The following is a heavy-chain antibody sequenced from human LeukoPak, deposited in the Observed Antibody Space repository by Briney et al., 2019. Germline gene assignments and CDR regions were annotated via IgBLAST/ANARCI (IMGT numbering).Heavy chain of an antibody. Sequence: GGSLRLSCAASGFTFDDYAMHWVRQAPGKGLEWVSGISWNSGSIGYADSVKGRFTISRDNAKNSLYLQMNSLRAEDTALYYCAKAWGYDSSGTFDYWSQGTLVTVSS. CDR1: GFTFDDYA. CDR2: ISWNSGSI. CDR3: AKAWGYDSSGTFDY. V-gene: IGHV3-9*01. J-gene: IGHJ4*02. D-gene: IGHD3-22*01.